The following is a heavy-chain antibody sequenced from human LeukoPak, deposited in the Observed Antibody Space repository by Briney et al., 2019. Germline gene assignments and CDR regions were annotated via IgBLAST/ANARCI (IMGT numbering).Heavy chain of an antibody. V-gene: IGHV3-7*02. J-gene: IGHJ4*02. CDR2: IKQDGSEK. D-gene: IGHD6-19*01. Sequence: PGGSLRLSCAASGFTFSSYWMSWVRQAPGKGLEWVANIKQDGSEKYYVDSVKGRFTISRENAKNSLYLQMNSLRAGDTAVYYCARGSIAVAGTAIDYWGQGTLVTVSS. CDR1: GFTFSSYW. CDR3: ARGSIAVAGTAIDY.